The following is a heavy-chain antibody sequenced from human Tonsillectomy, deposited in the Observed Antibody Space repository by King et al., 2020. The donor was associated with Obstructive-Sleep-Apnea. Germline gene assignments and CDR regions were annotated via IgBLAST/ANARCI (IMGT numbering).Heavy chain of an antibody. J-gene: IGHJ4*02. D-gene: IGHD6-6*01. CDR1: GFTFSSFA. Sequence: DVQLVESGGGLVQPGGSLRLSCAASGFTFSSFAMSWVRQAPGKGLEWVSGISGSGGSTYYADSVKGRFTISRDNSRNTLYLQMNSLRAEDRALYFCAKRHLVPEGYFDYWGQGTLVTVSS. V-gene: IGHV3-23*04. CDR3: AKRHLVPEGYFDY. CDR2: ISGSGGST.